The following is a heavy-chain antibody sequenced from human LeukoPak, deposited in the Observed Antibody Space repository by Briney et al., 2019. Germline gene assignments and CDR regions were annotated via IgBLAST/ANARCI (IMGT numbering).Heavy chain of an antibody. CDR2: IYYSGST. Sequence: PSETLSLTCTVSGGSISSGDYYWSWIRQPPGKGLEWIGYIYYSGSTYYNPSLKSRVIISVDTSKNQFSLKLSSVTAADTVVYYCTREYGDDNWFDPWGQGTLVTVSS. CDR3: TREYGDDNWFDP. D-gene: IGHD4-17*01. CDR1: GGSISSGDYY. J-gene: IGHJ5*02. V-gene: IGHV4-30-4*01.